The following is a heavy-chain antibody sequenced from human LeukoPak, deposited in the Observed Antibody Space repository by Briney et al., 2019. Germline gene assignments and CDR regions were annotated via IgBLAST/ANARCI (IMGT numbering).Heavy chain of an antibody. V-gene: IGHV4-59*08. CDR2: IYYTGTT. CDR1: GGSLSGDY. D-gene: IGHD5-24*01. Sequence: SETLSLTCTVSGGSLSGDYWNWIRQPPGKGLEWIGYIYYTGTTDYSPSLKSRVTISLDMSKNQFSLKLSSVTAAGTAVYYCARQMATTTSMPFDYWGQGTLVTVSS. CDR3: ARQMATTTSMPFDY. J-gene: IGHJ4*02.